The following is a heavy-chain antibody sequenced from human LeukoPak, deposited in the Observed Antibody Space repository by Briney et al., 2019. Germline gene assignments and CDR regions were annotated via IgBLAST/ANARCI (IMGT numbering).Heavy chain of an antibody. V-gene: IGHV3-7*01. CDR1: GFTFSSYW. J-gene: IGHJ4*02. D-gene: IGHD3-22*01. CDR2: IKQDGSEK. CDR3: ARDYYDSSGYQYYFDY. Sequence: GGSLRHSCAASGFTFSSYWMSWVRQAPGKGLEWVANIKQDGSEKYYVDSVKGRFTISRDNAKNSLYLQMNSLRAEDTAVYYCARDYYDSSGYQYYFDYWGQGTLVTVSS.